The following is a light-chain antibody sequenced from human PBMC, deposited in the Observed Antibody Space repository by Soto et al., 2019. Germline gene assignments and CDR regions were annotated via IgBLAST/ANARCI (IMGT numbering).Light chain of an antibody. CDR2: EVT. J-gene: IGLJ3*02. CDR3: SSHAGIKNVV. V-gene: IGLV2-8*01. CDR1: SSDVGGYNY. Sequence: QSALTQPPSASGSPGQSVTISCTGTSSDVGGYNYVSWYQQRPGKAPKLMIYEVTKRPSGVPDRFSGSKSGNTASLTVSGLLTEDEADYYCSSHAGIKNVVFGGGTKLTVL.